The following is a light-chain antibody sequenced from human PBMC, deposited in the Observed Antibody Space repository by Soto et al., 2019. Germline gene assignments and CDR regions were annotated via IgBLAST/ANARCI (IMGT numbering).Light chain of an antibody. Sequence: QSALTQPASVSGSPGQSITISCTGTSSDIGHYDYVSWYQQHPGKAPKLMIYHVTYRPSGVSNRYSGSKSGNSASLTISGLQADDEANYYCCSLTTSHTYVFGSGTKVTVL. CDR2: HVT. CDR1: SSDIGHYDY. CDR3: CSLTTSHTYV. V-gene: IGLV2-14*03. J-gene: IGLJ1*01.